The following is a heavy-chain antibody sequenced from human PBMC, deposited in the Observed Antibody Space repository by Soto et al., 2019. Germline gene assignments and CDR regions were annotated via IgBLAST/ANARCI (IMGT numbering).Heavy chain of an antibody. V-gene: IGHV3-30-3*01. Sequence: GSLRLSCAASGFTFSTYSMHWVRQAPGKGLEWVTIISYDGSHEYCADSVEGRFTISRDNSKNTLYLQMNSLRVEDTAVYYCARDGPGVVRRGYYYGMDVWGQGTTVTVSS. CDR1: GFTFSTYS. J-gene: IGHJ6*02. CDR3: ARDGPGVVRRGYYYGMDV. D-gene: IGHD2-15*01. CDR2: ISYDGSHE.